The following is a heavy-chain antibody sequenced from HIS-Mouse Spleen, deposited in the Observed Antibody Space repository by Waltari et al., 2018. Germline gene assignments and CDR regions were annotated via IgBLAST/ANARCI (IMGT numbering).Heavy chain of an antibody. Sequence: EVQLVQSGGGLVKLGGSLRLAWAGSGFTFSSHSMNWVRQAPGKGLAWVSSISSSISYIYYADSVKGRFTISRDNAKNSLYLQMNSLRAEDTAVYYCARRLLTGDAFDIWGQGTMVTVSS. J-gene: IGHJ3*02. D-gene: IGHD7-27*01. CDR2: ISSSISYI. CDR3: ARRLLTGDAFDI. CDR1: GFTFSSHS. V-gene: IGHV3-21*01.